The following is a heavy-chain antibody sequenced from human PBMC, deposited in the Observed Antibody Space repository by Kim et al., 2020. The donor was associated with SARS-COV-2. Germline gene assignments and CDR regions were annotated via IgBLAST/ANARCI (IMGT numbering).Heavy chain of an antibody. D-gene: IGHD1-26*01. CDR2: ITSAGTT. Sequence: GGSLRLSCAASGFTFSHAWMSWVRQAPGKGLELLGRITSAGTTDFVAPVKGRFIISTDDSKNTVFLQINSLKTEDSAVYYCVADVPGGTYPFDYCGQGTL. CDR1: GFTFSHAW. V-gene: IGHV3-15*01. CDR3: VADVPGGTYPFDY. J-gene: IGHJ4*02.